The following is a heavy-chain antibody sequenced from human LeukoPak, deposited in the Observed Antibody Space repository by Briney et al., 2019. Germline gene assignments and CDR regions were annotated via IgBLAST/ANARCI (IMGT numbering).Heavy chain of an antibody. CDR3: ASPPYSSGYIPREYYFDY. V-gene: IGHV1-69*13. CDR2: IIPIFGTA. D-gene: IGHD3-22*01. CDR1: GGTFSSYA. J-gene: IGHJ4*02. Sequence: GASVKVSCKASGGTFSSYAISWVRQAPGQGLEWMGGIIPIFGTANYAQKFQGRVTITAGEFTSTAYMELSSLRSEDTAVYYCASPPYSSGYIPREYYFDYWGQGTLVTVSS.